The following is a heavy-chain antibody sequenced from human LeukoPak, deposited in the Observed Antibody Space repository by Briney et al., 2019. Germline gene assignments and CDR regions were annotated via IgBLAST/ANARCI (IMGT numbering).Heavy chain of an antibody. V-gene: IGHV3-7*01. CDR1: GFTFNSYA. D-gene: IGHD2-15*01. Sequence: GGSLRLSCAGFGFTFNSYAMTWVRQAPGKGLKWVANINPAGSETYYVDPVKGRFSISRDNAKNLVYLQMNSLRAEDTAVYHCARFGYVAAVDVWGQGTPVTVSS. J-gene: IGHJ4*02. CDR3: ARFGYVAAVDV. CDR2: INPAGSET.